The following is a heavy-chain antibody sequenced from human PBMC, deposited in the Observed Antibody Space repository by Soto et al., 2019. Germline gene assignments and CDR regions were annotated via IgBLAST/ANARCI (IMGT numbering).Heavy chain of an antibody. V-gene: IGHV4-30-4*01. CDR1: GGSISTVDYW. J-gene: IGHJ4*02. D-gene: IGHD7-27*01. CDR3: SRWPSGDKFDS. Sequence: QVQLQESGPGLVKPSQTLSLTCTVSGGSISTVDYWWGWIRQSPDMGLEWIGHIYDGGRTYNNPSLESRVTMSVYTSRSQLSLTLSSVSAADTDVYYCSRWPSGDKFDSWGQGTLVTVSS. CDR2: IYDGGRT.